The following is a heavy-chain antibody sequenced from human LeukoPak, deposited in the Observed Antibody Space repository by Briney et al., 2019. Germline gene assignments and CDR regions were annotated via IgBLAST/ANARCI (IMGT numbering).Heavy chain of an antibody. V-gene: IGHV4-34*01. Sequence: SETLSLTCAVYGGSFSGYYWSWIRQPPGKGLEWIGEINHSGSTNYNPSLKGRVTISVDTSKNQFSLKLSSVTAADTAVYYCARRRRWLRQDLDYWGQGTLVTVSS. CDR3: ARRRRWLRQDLDY. D-gene: IGHD5-12*01. J-gene: IGHJ4*02. CDR1: GGSFSGYY. CDR2: INHSGST.